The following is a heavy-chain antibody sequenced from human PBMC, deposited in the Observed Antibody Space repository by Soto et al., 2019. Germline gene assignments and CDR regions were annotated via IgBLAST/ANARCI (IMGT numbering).Heavy chain of an antibody. CDR2: IYYSGST. Sequence: PSETLSLTCTVSGGSISSYYWSWIRQPPGKGLEWIGYIYYSGSTNYNPSLKSRVTISVDTSKNQFSLKLSSVTAADTAVYYCAREKLPYSGNGFAPWGRGPLVTFPS. CDR3: AREKLPYSGNGFAP. V-gene: IGHV4-59*12. D-gene: IGHD1-26*01. J-gene: IGHJ5*02. CDR1: GGSISSYY.